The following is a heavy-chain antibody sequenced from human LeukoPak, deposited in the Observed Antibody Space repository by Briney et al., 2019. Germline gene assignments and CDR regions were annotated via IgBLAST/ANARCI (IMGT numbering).Heavy chain of an antibody. CDR1: GFTFSNYA. J-gene: IGHJ4*02. CDR3: AKDQYCTSTSCYVGY. V-gene: IGHV3-23*01. Sequence: GGSLRLSCAASGFTFSNYAMSWVRQAPGKGLEWVSGINVSGGSTFYTDSVRGRFTISRDNSKNTLYLQMNSLRAEDTAVYYCAKDQYCTSTSCYVGYWGQGTLVTVSS. CDR2: INVSGGST. D-gene: IGHD2-2*01.